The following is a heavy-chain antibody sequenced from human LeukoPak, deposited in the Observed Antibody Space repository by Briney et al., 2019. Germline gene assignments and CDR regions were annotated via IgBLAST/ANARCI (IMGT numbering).Heavy chain of an antibody. CDR3: ARAIGQCSGTICYAYYFDY. CDR2: ISSKSTTI. D-gene: IGHD2-2*01. V-gene: IGHV3-48*04. Sequence: GGSLRLSCAASGFTFSGYAMNWVRQAPGKGLEWISYISSKSTTIYYADSVKGRFTISRDNAKNSLYLQMNSLRAEDTAVYYCARAIGQCSGTICYAYYFDYWGQGSLVTVSS. CDR1: GFTFSGYA. J-gene: IGHJ4*02.